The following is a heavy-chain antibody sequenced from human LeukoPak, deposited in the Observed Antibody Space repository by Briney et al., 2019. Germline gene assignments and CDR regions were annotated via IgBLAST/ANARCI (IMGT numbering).Heavy chain of an antibody. CDR2: ISYDGSNK. CDR3: AKGYYGSGSYYRSDYFDY. D-gene: IGHD3-10*01. V-gene: IGHV3-30*18. Sequence: GGSLRLSCAASGFTFSSYGMHWVRQTPGKGLEWVAVISYDGSNKYYADSVKGRFTISRDNSKNTLYLQMNSLRAEDTAVYYCAKGYYGSGSYYRSDYFDYWGQGTLVTVSS. CDR1: GFTFSSYG. J-gene: IGHJ4*02.